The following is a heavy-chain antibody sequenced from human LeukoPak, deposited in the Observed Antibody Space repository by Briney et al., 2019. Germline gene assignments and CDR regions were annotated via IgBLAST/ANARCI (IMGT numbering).Heavy chain of an antibody. V-gene: IGHV3-15*01. CDR1: GGSFSGYY. CDR2: IKKKIEDGTT. CDR3: TTRIITTSDF. D-gene: IGHD3-3*01. Sequence: PSETLSLTCAVYGGSFSGYYWIWIRQPPGKGLEWIGRIKKKIEDGTTEYAAPVKGRFTIARDDSKNTLYLQMNSLTTEDTAVYYCTTRIITTSDFWGQGTLVTVSS. J-gene: IGHJ4*02.